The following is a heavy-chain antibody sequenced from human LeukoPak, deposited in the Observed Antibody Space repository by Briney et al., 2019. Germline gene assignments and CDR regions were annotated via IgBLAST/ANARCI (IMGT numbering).Heavy chain of an antibody. D-gene: IGHD6-6*01. CDR3: ARGVGSSSDWFDP. V-gene: IGHV3-21*01. CDR1: GFTFSSYS. CDR2: ISSSSSYI. J-gene: IGHJ5*02. Sequence: GGSLRLSCAVSGFTFSSYSMNWVRQAPGKGLEWVSSISSSSSYIYYADSVKGRFTISRDNAKNSLYLQMNSLRAEDTAVYYCARGVGSSSDWFDPWGQGTLVTVSS.